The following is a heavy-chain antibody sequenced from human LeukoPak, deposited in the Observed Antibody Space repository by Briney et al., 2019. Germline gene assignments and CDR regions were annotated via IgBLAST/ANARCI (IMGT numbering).Heavy chain of an antibody. J-gene: IGHJ3*02. V-gene: IGHV3-23*01. D-gene: IGHD6-25*01. CDR1: GFTFSSYA. CDR3: AKDSPARGPFDI. Sequence: GVLRLSCAASGFTFSSYAINWVRQAPGKGLEWVSVISGSGDNTYYADSVKGRFTISRDNSKNTLYLQMNSLRAEDTAVYYCAKDSPARGPFDIWGQGTMVTVSS. CDR2: ISGSGDNT.